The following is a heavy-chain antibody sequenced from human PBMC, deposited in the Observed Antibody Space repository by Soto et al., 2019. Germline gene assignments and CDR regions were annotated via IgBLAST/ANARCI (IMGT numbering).Heavy chain of an antibody. D-gene: IGHD3-3*01. CDR2: MSSDGKNK. J-gene: IGHJ4*02. CDR3: ARDVYFRSNRRLRKIVVD. V-gene: IGHV3-30*03. CDR1: GFTFSNYG. Sequence: QVQLVESGGGVVQPGRSLRLSCAASGFTFSNYGMHWVRQAPGTGLEWVAIMSSDGKNKFYADSVKGRFTISRDDSKNTLYLQIDSLKPEYPAVSSCARDVYFRSNRRLRKIVVDWGQGTVVTVSS.